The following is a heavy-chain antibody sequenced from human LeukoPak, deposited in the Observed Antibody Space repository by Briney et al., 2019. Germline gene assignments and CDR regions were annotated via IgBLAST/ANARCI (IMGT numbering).Heavy chain of an antibody. D-gene: IGHD3-22*01. J-gene: IGHJ3*02. CDR1: GFTFSSYG. CDR3: ARPGYYDSSGYYPDAFDI. Sequence: GRSLRLSCAASGFTFSSYGMHWVRQAPGKGLEWVAVIWYDGSNKYYADSVKGRFTISRDNAKNSLYLQMNSLRAEDTAVYYCARPGYYDSSGYYPDAFDIWGQGTMVTVSS. CDR2: IWYDGSNK. V-gene: IGHV3-33*01.